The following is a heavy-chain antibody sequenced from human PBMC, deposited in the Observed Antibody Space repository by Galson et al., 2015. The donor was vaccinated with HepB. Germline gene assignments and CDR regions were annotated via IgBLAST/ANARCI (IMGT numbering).Heavy chain of an antibody. D-gene: IGHD6-19*01. V-gene: IGHV3-23*01. CDR2: ISGSGGTT. Sequence: SLRLSCAASGFTVSSNYMSWVRQAPGKGLEWVSVISGSGGTTFYADSVQGRFTISRDNSKNTLFLQMNSLRAEDTAVYYCAKDPNSGWYGEGFWGQGTLVTVSS. J-gene: IGHJ4*02. CDR3: AKDPNSGWYGEGF. CDR1: GFTVSSNY.